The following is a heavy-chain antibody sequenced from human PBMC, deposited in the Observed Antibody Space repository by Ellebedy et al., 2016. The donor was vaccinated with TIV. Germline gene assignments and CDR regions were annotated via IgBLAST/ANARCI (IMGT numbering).Heavy chain of an antibody. Sequence: GESLKISCAVSGLTFSSHGMSWVRQDPGKGLEWVSGLTASGDSTYYADSVKGRFTSSSDNSKNTLYLQMNSLRVEDTAVYYGVVTGWRGGTIVPFTYWGQGSLVTVSS. CDR1: GLTFSSHG. CDR3: VVTGWRGGTIVPFTY. CDR2: LTASGDST. J-gene: IGHJ4*02. V-gene: IGHV3-23*01. D-gene: IGHD1-1*01.